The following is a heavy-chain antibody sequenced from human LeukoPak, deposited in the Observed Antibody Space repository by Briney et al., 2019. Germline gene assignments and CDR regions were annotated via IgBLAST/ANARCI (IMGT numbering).Heavy chain of an antibody. J-gene: IGHJ4*02. D-gene: IGHD5-18*01. CDR3: AKENTALDY. Sequence: PGGSLRLSCAASGFTFSGSAMHWVRQAPGKGLEWVAVIWYDGSNKYHADSVKGRFTISRDNSKNTLYLQMNSLRAEDTAVYYCAKENTALDYWGQGTLVTVSS. V-gene: IGHV3-33*06. CDR1: GFTFSGSA. CDR2: IWYDGSNK.